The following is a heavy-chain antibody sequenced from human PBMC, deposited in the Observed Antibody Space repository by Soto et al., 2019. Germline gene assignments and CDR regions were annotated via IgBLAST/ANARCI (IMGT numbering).Heavy chain of an antibody. CDR2: IIPIFGTA. J-gene: IGHJ6*02. D-gene: IGHD4-17*01. V-gene: IGHV1-69*13. CDR1: GGTFSSYA. Sequence: GASVKVSCKASGGTFSSYAISWVRQAPGQGLEWMGGIIPIFGTANYAQKFQGRVTITADESTSTAYMELSGLRSEDTAVYYCARDLAGDYARYYGMDVWGQGTTVTVSS. CDR3: ARDLAGDYARYYGMDV.